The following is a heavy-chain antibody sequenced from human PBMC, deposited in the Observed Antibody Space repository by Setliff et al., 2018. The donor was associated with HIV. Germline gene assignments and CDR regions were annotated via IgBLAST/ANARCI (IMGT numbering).Heavy chain of an antibody. V-gene: IGHV3-15*01. CDR1: GFTFSNAW. J-gene: IGHJ4*02. D-gene: IGHD3-9*01. Sequence: RLSCAASGFTFSNAWMSWVRQAPGEGPEWIGRIKSKKDGGTTDYNAPVRGRFIISRDDSTNTLSLQMNSLKTEDTAVYYCVTDLGYFDDNGYPHWGQGTLVTVSS. CDR3: VTDLGYFDDNGYPH. CDR2: IKSKKDGGTT.